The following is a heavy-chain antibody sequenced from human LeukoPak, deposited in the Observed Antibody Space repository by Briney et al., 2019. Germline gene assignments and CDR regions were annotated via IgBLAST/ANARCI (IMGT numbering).Heavy chain of an antibody. CDR2: ISSSNSYT. V-gene: IGHV3-21*01. D-gene: IGHD3-22*01. Sequence: GGSLRLSCAASGFTFSSYSMNWVRQAPGKGLEWVSSISSSNSYTYYADSVKGRFTISRDNAKNSLYLQMNSLRAEDTAVYYCARDSYYYDSSGYYPVTFDYWGQGTLVTVSS. J-gene: IGHJ4*02. CDR3: ARDSYYYDSSGYYPVTFDY. CDR1: GFTFSSYS.